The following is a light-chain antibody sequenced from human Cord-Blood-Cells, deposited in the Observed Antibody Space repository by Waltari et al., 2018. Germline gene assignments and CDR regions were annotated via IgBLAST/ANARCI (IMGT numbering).Light chain of an antibody. CDR3: QAWDSSTGV. CDR1: KLGDKY. Sequence: SYALTQPPSVSVSPGQTASITCSGDKLGDKYACWYQQKPGQSPVLVIYPDSKRPSGIPERFSGSNSGNTATLTISGTQAMDEADYYCQAWDSSTGVFGTGTKVTVL. CDR2: PDS. V-gene: IGLV3-1*01. J-gene: IGLJ1*01.